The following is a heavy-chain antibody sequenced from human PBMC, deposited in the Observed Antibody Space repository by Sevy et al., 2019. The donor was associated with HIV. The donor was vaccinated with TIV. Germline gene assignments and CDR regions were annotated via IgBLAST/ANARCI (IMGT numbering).Heavy chain of an antibody. CDR3: AKEWTLLSDWYGEFDY. CDR1: GFSFTNYG. D-gene: IGHD6-19*01. Sequence: GSLRLSCAASGFSFTNYGMHWVRQAPGKGLEWVSGISKSGAKTYYADSVRGRFTVSRDNSKNTVYLHLNSLRAEDTAIYYCAKEWTLLSDWYGEFDYWGQGTLVTVSS. J-gene: IGHJ4*02. V-gene: IGHV3-23*01. CDR2: ISKSGAKT.